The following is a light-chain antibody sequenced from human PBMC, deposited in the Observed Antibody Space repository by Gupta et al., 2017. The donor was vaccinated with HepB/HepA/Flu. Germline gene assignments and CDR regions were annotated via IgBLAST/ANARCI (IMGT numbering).Light chain of an antibody. J-gene: IGLJ2*01. Sequence: QSALTQPRSVSGSPGQSVTISCTGTNSDVGGYNYVSWYQQHPGKAPKLMIYEVSKRPSGVPDRFSGSKSGNTASLTISGLQAEDEADYYCCSYAGSYTYVVFGGGTKLTVL. CDR2: EVS. CDR1: NSDVGGYNY. CDR3: CSYAGSYTYVV. V-gene: IGLV2-11*01.